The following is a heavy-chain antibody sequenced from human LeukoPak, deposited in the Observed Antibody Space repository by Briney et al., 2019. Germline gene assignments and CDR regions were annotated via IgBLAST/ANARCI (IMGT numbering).Heavy chain of an antibody. Sequence: GGSLRLSCAASGFTFDDYGMSWVRQAPGKGLEWVSGINWNGGSTGYADSVKGRFTISRDNAKNSLYLQMNSLRAEDTAVFYCARDGVYYDSSGLDYWGQGTLVTVSS. CDR2: INWNGGST. J-gene: IGHJ4*02. CDR3: ARDGVYYDSSGLDY. CDR1: GFTFDDYG. D-gene: IGHD3-22*01. V-gene: IGHV3-20*04.